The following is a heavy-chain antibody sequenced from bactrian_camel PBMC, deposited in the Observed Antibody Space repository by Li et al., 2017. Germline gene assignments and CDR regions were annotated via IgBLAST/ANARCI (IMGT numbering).Heavy chain of an antibody. J-gene: IGHJ4*01. CDR1: GNSYNRGS. CDR3: ARGALIGFRELTF. CDR2: ITFGGTTT. D-gene: IGHD1*01. V-gene: IGHV3S42*01. Sequence: VQLVESGGGSVQAGGSLRLSCRASGNSYNRGSMGWFRQAPGKGLEWVAGITFGGTTTTVTDAAKGRFTTSRDNTQNILYLQLTSLKTEDTAMYFCARGALIGFRELTFWGQGTQVTVS.